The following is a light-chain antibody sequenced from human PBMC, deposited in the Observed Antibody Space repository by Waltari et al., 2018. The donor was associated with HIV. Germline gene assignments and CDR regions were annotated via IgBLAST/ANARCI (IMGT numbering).Light chain of an antibody. J-gene: IGKJ1*01. CDR3: QQYDSTPRT. V-gene: IGKV1-NL1*01. Sequence: DIQMTQSPSSLSASVVDRVTVTCRASQCISHSLAWYQQKPGKAPELLLYETSRLQSGVATRFIRSGAETDYTLTISNLQPDDFARYYCQQYDSTPRTFGQGTKMEIK. CDR1: QCISHS. CDR2: ETS.